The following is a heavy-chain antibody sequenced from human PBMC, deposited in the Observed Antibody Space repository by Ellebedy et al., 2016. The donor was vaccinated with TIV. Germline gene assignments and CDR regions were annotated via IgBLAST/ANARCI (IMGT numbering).Heavy chain of an antibody. Sequence: GESLKISCKGSGYNFTTYWIGWVRQMPGKGLEWMGIIYPSDSDGRFSPSFQVQVTISVDKSISIAYLQWSSLKASDTAMYYCARQGDKSGYSKWGWVDPWGQGTLVTVSS. CDR1: GYNFTTYW. CDR3: ARQGDKSGYSKWGWVDP. CDR2: IYPSDSDG. V-gene: IGHV5-51*01. D-gene: IGHD3-22*01. J-gene: IGHJ5*02.